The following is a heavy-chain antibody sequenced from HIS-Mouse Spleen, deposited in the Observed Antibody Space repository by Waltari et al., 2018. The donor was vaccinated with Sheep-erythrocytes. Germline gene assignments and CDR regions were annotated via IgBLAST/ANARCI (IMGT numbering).Heavy chain of an antibody. CDR1: GFTVSSNY. D-gene: IGHD3-22*01. V-gene: IGHV3-53*01. Sequence: EVQLVESGGGLIQPGGSLRLSCAASGFTVSSNYMSWVRQAPGKGLEWVSVIYIGGSTYYADSVKGRFTISRDNSKNTLYLQMNSLRAEDTAVYYCARVSSGYYYVDYWGQGTLVTVSS. CDR3: ARVSSGYYYVDY. CDR2: IYIGGST. J-gene: IGHJ4*02.